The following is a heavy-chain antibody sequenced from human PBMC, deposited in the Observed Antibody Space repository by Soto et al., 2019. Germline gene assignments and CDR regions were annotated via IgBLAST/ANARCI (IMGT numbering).Heavy chain of an antibody. V-gene: IGHV4-39*01. D-gene: IGHD6-6*01. J-gene: IGHJ6*03. CDR1: GGSISSSNYY. Sequence: QLQLQESGPGLEKPSETLSLTCTVSGGSISSSNYYWGWIRQPPGKGLEWIGSVYYSGNTYYNPSLKSRVTMSVDTSKNQFSLKLSSVTAADTAVYDCARHSSSYYYMDVWGKGTTVTVSS. CDR2: VYYSGNT. CDR3: ARHSSSYYYMDV.